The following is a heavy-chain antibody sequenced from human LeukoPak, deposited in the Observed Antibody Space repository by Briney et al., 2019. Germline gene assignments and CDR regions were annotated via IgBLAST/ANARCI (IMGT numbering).Heavy chain of an antibody. J-gene: IGHJ3*02. V-gene: IGHV3-15*01. CDR3: TTATSGSSPHALGI. CDR2: IKSKTDGGTT. D-gene: IGHD6-13*01. CDR1: GFTFSNAW. Sequence: PGGSLRLSCAASGFTFSNAWMSWVRQAPGKGLEWVGRIKSKTDGGTTDYAAPVKGRFTISRDDSKNTLYLQMNSLKTEDTAVYYCTTATSGSSPHALGIWGXGXMVTVSS.